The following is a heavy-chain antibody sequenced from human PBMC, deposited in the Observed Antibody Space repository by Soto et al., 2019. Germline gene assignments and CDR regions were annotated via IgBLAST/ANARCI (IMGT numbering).Heavy chain of an antibody. CDR3: ARGGYEYRY. D-gene: IGHD5-12*01. CDR2: TKNKGNSYTT. V-gene: IGHV3-72*01. Sequence: EVQVVESGGGLVQPGGSLRLSCAASGFTLSDHFMDWVRHAPGKGLEWVGRTKNKGNSYTTEYAASVKGRFTISRDDSKNSVYLHMNSLNSEDTAVYYCARGGYEYRYWGQGTLVTVSS. CDR1: GFTLSDHF. J-gene: IGHJ4*02.